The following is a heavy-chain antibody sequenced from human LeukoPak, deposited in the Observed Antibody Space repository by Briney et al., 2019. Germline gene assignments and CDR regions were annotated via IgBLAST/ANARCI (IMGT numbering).Heavy chain of an antibody. V-gene: IGHV3-21*01. J-gene: IGHJ4*02. CDR3: ARDVGSSSAFDY. Sequence: GGSLRLSCAASGFTFGSYSMNWVRQAPGKGLEWVSSISSSSSYIYYADSVKGRFTISRDNAKNSLYLQMNSLRAEDTAVYYCARDVGSSSAFDYWGQGTLVTVSS. D-gene: IGHD6-6*01. CDR1: GFTFGSYS. CDR2: ISSSSSYI.